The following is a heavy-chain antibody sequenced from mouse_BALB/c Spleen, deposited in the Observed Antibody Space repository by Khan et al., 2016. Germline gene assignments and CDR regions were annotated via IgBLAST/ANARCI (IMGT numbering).Heavy chain of an antibody. CDR2: INPNSGYT. J-gene: IGHJ4*01. CDR1: GYTFTRYT. D-gene: IGHD2-3*01. CDR3: ARSRDGYYSAMDY. V-gene: IGHV1-4*02. Sequence: QVQLKESAAELARPGASVKMSCKASGYTFTRYTMHWVKQRPGQGLEWIGYINPNSGYTEYNQKFKDKTTLTADKSSSTAYMQLSSLTSEDSAVYYCARSRDGYYSAMDYWGQGTSVTVSS.